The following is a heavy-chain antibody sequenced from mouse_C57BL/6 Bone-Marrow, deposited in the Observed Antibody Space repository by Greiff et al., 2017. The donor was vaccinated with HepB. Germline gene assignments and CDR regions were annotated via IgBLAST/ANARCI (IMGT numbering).Heavy chain of an antibody. Sequence: QVQLQQPGAELVKPGASVKLSCKASGYTFTSYWMQRVKQRPGQGLEWIGEIDPSDSYTNYNQKFKGKATLTVDTSSSTAYMQLSSLTSEDSAVYYCAREDGGWALRGYFDVWGTGTTVTVSS. J-gene: IGHJ1*03. V-gene: IGHV1-50*01. D-gene: IGHD1-1*01. CDR2: IDPSDSYT. CDR3: AREDGGWALRGYFDV. CDR1: GYTFTSYW.